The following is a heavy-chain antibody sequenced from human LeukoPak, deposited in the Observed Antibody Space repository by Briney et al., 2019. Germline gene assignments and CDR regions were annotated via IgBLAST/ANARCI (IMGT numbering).Heavy chain of an antibody. CDR3: AKDRGSGGSCDY. V-gene: IGHV3-23*01. CDR2: ISGSGGST. Sequence: GGSLRLSCAVSGFTFSSYAMSWVRQAPGKGLEWVSAISGSGGSTYYADSVKGRFTISRDNSKNTLYLQMNSLRAEDTAVYYCAKDRGSGGSCDYWGQGTLVTVSS. CDR1: GFTFSSYA. D-gene: IGHD2-15*01. J-gene: IGHJ4*02.